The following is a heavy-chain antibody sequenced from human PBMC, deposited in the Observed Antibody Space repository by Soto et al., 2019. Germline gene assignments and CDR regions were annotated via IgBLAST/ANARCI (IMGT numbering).Heavy chain of an antibody. V-gene: IGHV3-23*01. CDR2: ISGSGGST. CDR3: ARSGFYYDSSGPAY. Sequence: GGSLRLSCAASGFTFSSYAMSWVRQAPGKGLEWVSAISGSGGSTYYADSVKGRFTISRDNSKNTLYLQMNSLRAEDTAVYYCARSGFYYDSSGPAYWGQGTLVTLSS. D-gene: IGHD3-22*01. CDR1: GFTFSSYA. J-gene: IGHJ4*02.